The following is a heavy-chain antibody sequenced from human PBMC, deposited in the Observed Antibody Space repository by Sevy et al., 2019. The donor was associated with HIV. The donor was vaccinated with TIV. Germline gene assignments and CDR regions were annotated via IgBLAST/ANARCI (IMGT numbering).Heavy chain of an antibody. CDR3: TYTVIELGNCSGGTCYYSDH. V-gene: IGHV2-5*02. CDR2: SYWDEDK. D-gene: IGHD2-15*01. CDR1: GFSLSSSGVS. Sequence: SGPTLVNPTQTLTLTCTFYGFSLSSSGVSVGWTRQPPGKAPEWLALSYWDEDKRYSPSLESRLTITYDTSKNQVVLXMTNMDPVDTGTYHCTYTVIELGNCSGGTCYYSDHWGQGTLVTVSS. J-gene: IGHJ4*02.